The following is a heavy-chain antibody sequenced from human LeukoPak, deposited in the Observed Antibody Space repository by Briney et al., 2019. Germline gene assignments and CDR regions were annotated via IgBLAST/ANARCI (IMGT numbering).Heavy chain of an antibody. CDR1: GYTFTSYG. V-gene: IGHV1-18*01. J-gene: IGHJ4*02. CDR2: ISAYNGNT. D-gene: IGHD2-2*01. Sequence: ASVKVSCKASGYTFTSYGISWVRQAPGQGLEWMGWISAYNGNTNYAQKLQGRVTMTTDTSTSTAYMELRSLRSDDTAVYYCARDAYCSSTSCYDGXVDXXXQGTLVTVX. CDR3: ARDAYCSSTSCYDGXVDX.